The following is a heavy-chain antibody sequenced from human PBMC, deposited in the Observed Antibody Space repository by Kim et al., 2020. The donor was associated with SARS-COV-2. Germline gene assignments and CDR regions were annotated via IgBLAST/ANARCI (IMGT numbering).Heavy chain of an antibody. CDR2: IYYSGST. CDR1: GGSISSYY. J-gene: IGHJ6*02. V-gene: IGHV4-59*01. D-gene: IGHD3-22*01. Sequence: SETLSLTCTVSGGSISSYYWSWIRQPPGKGLEWIGYIYYSGSTNYNPSLKSRVTISVDTSKNQFSLKLSSVTAADTAVYYCARVVATPQPKLRGSSGYYLDGMDVWGQGATVTVSS. CDR3: ARVVATPQPKLRGSSGYYLDGMDV.